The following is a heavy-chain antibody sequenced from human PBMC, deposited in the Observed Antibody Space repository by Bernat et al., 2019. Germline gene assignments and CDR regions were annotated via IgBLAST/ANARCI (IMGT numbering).Heavy chain of an antibody. J-gene: IGHJ3*02. Sequence: EVQLVESGGGLVQPGGSLRLSCAASGFTFSSYAMSWVRQATGKGLAWVSAISGSGGSTYYADSVKGRFTISRDNSKNTLYLQMNSLRAEDTAVYYCAKDFYCSSTSCYVGAFDIWGQGTMVTVSS. CDR3: AKDFYCSSTSCYVGAFDI. D-gene: IGHD2-2*01. CDR1: GFTFSSYA. CDR2: ISGSGGST. V-gene: IGHV3-23*04.